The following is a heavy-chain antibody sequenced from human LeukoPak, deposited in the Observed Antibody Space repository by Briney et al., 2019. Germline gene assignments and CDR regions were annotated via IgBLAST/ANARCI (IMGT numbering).Heavy chain of an antibody. V-gene: IGHV4-59*01. Sequence: AETLSLTCTASGGSISSYYWSWIRQPPGKGLEWIGYIYYSGSTNYNPSLKSRVTISVDTSKNQFSLKLSSVTAADTAVYYCARDSSGKGHFDYWGQGTLVTVSS. CDR2: IYYSGST. J-gene: IGHJ4*02. CDR1: GGSISSYY. D-gene: IGHD3-3*01. CDR3: ARDSSGKGHFDY.